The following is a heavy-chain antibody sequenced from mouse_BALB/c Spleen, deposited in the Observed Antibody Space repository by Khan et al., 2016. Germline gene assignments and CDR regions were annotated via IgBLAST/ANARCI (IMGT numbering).Heavy chain of an antibody. J-gene: IGHJ4*01. V-gene: IGHV2-6-4*01. CDR1: GFSISRYS. D-gene: IGHD2-10*01. CDR2: IWGGGST. Sequence: QVQLKESGPGLVAPSQSLSITCTVSGFSISRYSVHWVRQPPGKGLEWLGMIWGGGSTDYNSALKSRLSLTKDNSKSQVLLKMNSLQSADTAMYSCARSLLSPALDYWGQGTSVTVSS. CDR3: ARSLLSPALDY.